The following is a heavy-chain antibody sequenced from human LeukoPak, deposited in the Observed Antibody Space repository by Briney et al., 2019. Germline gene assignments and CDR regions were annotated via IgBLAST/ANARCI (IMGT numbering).Heavy chain of an antibody. CDR1: GFTFSNYD. Sequence: PGGSLRLSCAASGFTFSNYDMHWVRQAPGKGLEWVAVISYDGTNKYYADSVKGRFTISRDSSKNTLDLQMNSLKPEDTAVYYCARDYSGKSTTDYWGQGTLVSVSS. D-gene: IGHD1-26*01. V-gene: IGHV3-30*03. CDR2: ISYDGTNK. CDR3: ARDYSGKSTTDY. J-gene: IGHJ4*02.